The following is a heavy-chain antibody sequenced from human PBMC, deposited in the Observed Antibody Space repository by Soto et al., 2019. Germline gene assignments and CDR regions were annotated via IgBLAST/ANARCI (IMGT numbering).Heavy chain of an antibody. V-gene: IGHV4-34*01. D-gene: IGHD5-18*01. J-gene: IGHJ4*02. Sequence: SETLSLTCAVYGGSFSGYYWSWIRQPPGKGLEWIGEINHSGSTNYNPSLKSRVTVSLDASKNQFSLTLSSVTAADTAVYYCARLSWIPHWGQGTQVTSPQ. CDR1: GGSFSGYY. CDR2: INHSGST. CDR3: ARLSWIPH.